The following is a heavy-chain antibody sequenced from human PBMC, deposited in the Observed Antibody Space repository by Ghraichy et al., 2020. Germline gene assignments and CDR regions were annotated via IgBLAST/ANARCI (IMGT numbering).Heavy chain of an antibody. J-gene: IGHJ5*02. CDR2: ISSSSTI. Sequence: GGSLRLSCAASGFTFSSYSMNWVRQAPGKGLEWVSYISSSSTIYYADSVKGRFTISRDNAKNSLYLQMNSLRDEDTAVYYCASSGWYFDWFDPWGQGTLVTVSS. D-gene: IGHD6-19*01. CDR3: ASSGWYFDWFDP. V-gene: IGHV3-48*02. CDR1: GFTFSSYS.